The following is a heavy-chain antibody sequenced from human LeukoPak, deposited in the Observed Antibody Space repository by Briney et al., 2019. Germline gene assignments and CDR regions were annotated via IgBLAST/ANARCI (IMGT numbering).Heavy chain of an antibody. CDR1: GGTFSSYA. J-gene: IGHJ4*02. CDR3: ARLYSSSWSIRGYYFDY. CDR2: IIPIFGTA. Sequence: SVKVSCKASGGTFSSYAISWVRQAPGQGLEWMGGIIPIFGTANYAQKFQGRVTITADKSTSTAYMELSSLRSEDTAVYYCARLYSSSWSIRGYYFDYWGQGTLVTVSS. D-gene: IGHD6-13*01. V-gene: IGHV1-69*06.